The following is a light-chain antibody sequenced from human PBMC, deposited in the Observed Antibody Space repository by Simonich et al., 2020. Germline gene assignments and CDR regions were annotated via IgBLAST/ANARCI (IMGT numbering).Light chain of an antibody. CDR1: HSVLYSSNNTNY. CDR3: QQYYSTPWT. CDR2: WAA. Sequence: ILMTPSPDSLAVSLGERATINCKSIHSVLYSSNNTNYLAWYQQKPGQPPKLLIYWAATRESGVPDRFSGSGSGTDFTLTISSLQAEDVAVYYCQQYYSTPWTFGQGTKVEIK. J-gene: IGKJ1*01. V-gene: IGKV4-1*01.